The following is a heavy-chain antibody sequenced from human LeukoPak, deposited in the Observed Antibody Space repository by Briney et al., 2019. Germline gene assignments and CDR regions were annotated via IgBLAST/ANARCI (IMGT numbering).Heavy chain of an antibody. CDR3: ARVKGGYSSGWYRFDP. CDR1: GYTFTSYG. D-gene: IGHD6-19*01. J-gene: IGHJ5*02. V-gene: IGHV1-18*01. CDR2: ISAYNGNT. Sequence: ASVKVSCKASGYTFTSYGISWVRQAPGQGLEWMGWISAYNGNTNYAQKLQGRVTMTTDTSTSTAYMELRSLRSDDTAVYYCARVKGGYSSGWYRFDPWGQGTLVTVSS.